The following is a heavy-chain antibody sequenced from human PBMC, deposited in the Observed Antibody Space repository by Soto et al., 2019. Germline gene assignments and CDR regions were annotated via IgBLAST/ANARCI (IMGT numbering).Heavy chain of an antibody. J-gene: IGHJ4*02. CDR1: GITFSNYA. D-gene: IGHD3-22*01. CDR2: ISGRGDET. CDR3: AKEYYYDSSFDY. V-gene: IGHV3-23*01. Sequence: EVQLLESGGGLVQPGGSLRLSCAASGITFSNYAMGWVRQAPGKGLEWVSTISGRGDETYYADSVKGRFTISRDNSKNTLYLQMNSLRAEDTAVYFCAKEYYYDSSFDYWGQGALVTVSS.